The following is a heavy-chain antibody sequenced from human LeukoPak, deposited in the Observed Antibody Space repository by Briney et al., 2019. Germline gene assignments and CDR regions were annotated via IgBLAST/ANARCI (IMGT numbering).Heavy chain of an antibody. D-gene: IGHD2-15*01. CDR1: GYTFSSYY. Sequence: GASVKVSCKASGYTFSSYYMHWVRQAPGQGLEWMGIINPSGGSTSYAQKFQGRVTITRDTSISTVYMELSSLRSEDTAVYFCARVDGSPDYWGQGTLVTVSS. V-gene: IGHV1-46*01. CDR2: INPSGGST. J-gene: IGHJ4*02. CDR3: ARVDGSPDY.